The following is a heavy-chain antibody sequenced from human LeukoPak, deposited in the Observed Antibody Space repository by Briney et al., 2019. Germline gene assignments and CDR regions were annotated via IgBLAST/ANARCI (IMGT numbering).Heavy chain of an antibody. CDR3: AREDGSGTYYRDY. CDR1: GGSISSDTYY. CDR2: IYYTGST. V-gene: IGHV4-39*07. Sequence: ASETLSLTCTVSGGSISSDTYYWGWIRQTPGKGLEWIGTIYYTGSTYFNPSLKSRASISLDTSKNQFSLRLNSVTAADTAVYYCAREDGSGTYYRDYWGQGTPVTVSS. D-gene: IGHD3-10*01. J-gene: IGHJ4*02.